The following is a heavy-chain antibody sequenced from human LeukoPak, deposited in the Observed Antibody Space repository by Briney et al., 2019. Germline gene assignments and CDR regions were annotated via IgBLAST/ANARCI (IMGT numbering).Heavy chain of an antibody. J-gene: IGHJ4*02. Sequence: SQTRSLTCAIYGDSVSSNSAAWNWIRQSPARGLEWLGRTYYRSKWYTGHAVSVKSRITINPDTSKNQFSLQLNSVTPEDTAVYYCALMVQGVVRYWGQGTLVTVSS. CDR3: ALMVQGVVRY. CDR2: TYYRSKWYT. CDR1: GDSVSSNSAA. D-gene: IGHD3-10*01. V-gene: IGHV6-1*01.